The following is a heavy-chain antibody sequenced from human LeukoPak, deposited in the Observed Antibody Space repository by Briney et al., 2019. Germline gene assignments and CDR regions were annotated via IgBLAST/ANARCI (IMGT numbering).Heavy chain of an antibody. CDR2: ISHSGST. D-gene: IGHD3-9*01. J-gene: IGHJ4*02. CDR3: ARALRYFVF. V-gene: IGHV4-39*01. Sequence: SETLSLTCTVSGDSISSRSYYWGWSRQPPGKGLEWIGTISHSGSTDYNPSLKSRVTISVDTSKNQFSLKLSSVTAADTAVYYCARALRYFVFWGQGTQVTASS. CDR1: GDSISSRSYY.